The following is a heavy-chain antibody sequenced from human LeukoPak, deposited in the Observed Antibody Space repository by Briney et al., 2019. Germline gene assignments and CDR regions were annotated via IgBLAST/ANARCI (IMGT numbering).Heavy chain of an antibody. V-gene: IGHV3-64*01. J-gene: IGHJ4*02. CDR2: ITSNGGST. CDR3: ARSQGGYCDY. Sequence: GGSLRLSCAASGLAFSSYSMYWVRQAPGKGLEYVSAITSNGGSTYYVNSVKGRFTIYRDNSKSTLYLQMDSLIAEDMAVYFCARSQGGYCDYWGQGTLVTVSS. CDR1: GLAFSSYS.